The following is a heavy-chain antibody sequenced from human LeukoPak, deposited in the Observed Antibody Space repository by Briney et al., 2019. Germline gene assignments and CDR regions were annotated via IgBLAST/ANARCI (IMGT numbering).Heavy chain of an antibody. CDR3: ATENNYGDFFYYFDY. Sequence: ASVKVSCKVSGYTLTELSMHWMRQAPGKGLEWMGGFDPEDGETIYAQKFQGRVTMTEDTSTDTAYMELSSLRSEDTAVYYCATENNYGDFFYYFDYWGQGTLVTVSS. D-gene: IGHD4-17*01. V-gene: IGHV1-24*01. J-gene: IGHJ4*02. CDR2: FDPEDGET. CDR1: GYTLTELS.